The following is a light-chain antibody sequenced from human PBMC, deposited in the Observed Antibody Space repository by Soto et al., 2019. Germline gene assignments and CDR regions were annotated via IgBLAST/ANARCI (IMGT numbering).Light chain of an antibody. Sequence: QSVLTQPPSASGTLGQRVTISCSGSSSNIGSNTVNWYQHLPGTAPKLLIYNNNQRPSGVPDRFSGSKSGTSASLAISGLQSEDEADYYCAAWVDSLNGYVFGTGTKVTVL. J-gene: IGLJ1*01. CDR3: AAWVDSLNGYV. CDR1: SSNIGSNT. CDR2: NNN. V-gene: IGLV1-44*01.